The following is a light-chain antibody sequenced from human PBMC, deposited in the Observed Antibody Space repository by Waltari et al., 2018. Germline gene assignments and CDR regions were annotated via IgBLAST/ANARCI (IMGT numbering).Light chain of an antibody. J-gene: IGLJ3*02. CDR1: SSNIGSNT. CDR3: AAWDDSLNGPV. Sequence: QSVLTQPPSASGTPGQRVTISCSGSSSNIGSNTVNWYQQLPGTAPKLLIYSNNPRPSGGPDRFSGSKSGTSASLAISGLQSEDEADYYCAAWDDSLNGPVFGGGTKLTVL. CDR2: SNN. V-gene: IGLV1-44*01.